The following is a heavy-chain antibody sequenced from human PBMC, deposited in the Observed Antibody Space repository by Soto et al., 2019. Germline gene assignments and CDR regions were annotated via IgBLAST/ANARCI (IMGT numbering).Heavy chain of an antibody. CDR1: GGSISSSSYY. D-gene: IGHD3-3*01. CDR2: IYYSGST. Sequence: SETLSLTCTVSGGSISSSSYYWGWIRQPPGKGLEWIGSIYYSGSTYYNPSLKSRVTISVDTSKNQFSLKLSYVTAAETAVYYCARVLRFLEWLLLGEGEGYYYYYMDVWGKGTTVTVSS. V-gene: IGHV4-39*01. J-gene: IGHJ6*03. CDR3: ARVLRFLEWLLLGEGEGYYYYYMDV.